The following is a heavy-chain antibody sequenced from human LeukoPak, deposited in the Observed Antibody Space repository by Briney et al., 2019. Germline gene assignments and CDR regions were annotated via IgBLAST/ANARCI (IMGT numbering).Heavy chain of an antibody. Sequence: GGSLRLSCAASGFTFSSYSMNWVRQAPGKGLEWVSSISSSSSYIYYADSVKGRFTISRDNAKDSLYLQMNSLRAEDTAVYYCARAHDIYYYDSSGFDYWGQGTLVTVSS. J-gene: IGHJ4*02. V-gene: IGHV3-21*01. CDR1: GFTFSSYS. D-gene: IGHD3-22*01. CDR3: ARAHDIYYYDSSGFDY. CDR2: ISSSSSYI.